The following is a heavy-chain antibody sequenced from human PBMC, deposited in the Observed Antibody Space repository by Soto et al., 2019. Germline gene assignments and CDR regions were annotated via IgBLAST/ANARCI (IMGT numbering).Heavy chain of an antibody. J-gene: IGHJ6*02. CDR2: INPSGGST. CDR3: ALEITMVRAVDYGMDV. D-gene: IGHD3-10*01. Sequence: ASVKVSCKASGYTFTSYYMHWVRQAPGQGLEWMGIINPSGGSTSYAQKFQGRVTMTRDTSTSTVYMELSSLRSEDTAVYYCALEITMVRAVDYGMDVWGQGNTVTVSS. V-gene: IGHV1-46*01. CDR1: GYTFTSYY.